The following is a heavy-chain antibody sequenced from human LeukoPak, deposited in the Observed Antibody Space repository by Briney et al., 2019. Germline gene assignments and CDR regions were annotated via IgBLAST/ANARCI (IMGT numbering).Heavy chain of an antibody. V-gene: IGHV1-2*02. J-gene: IGHJ4*02. CDR3: ARPKTLYGSGSYYRS. CDR1: GYTFTGYY. Sequence: ASVKVSCKASGYTFTGYYMHWVRQAPGQGLEWMGWINPNSGGTNYAQEFQGRVTMTRDTSISTAYMELSRLRSDDTAVYYCARPKTLYGSGSYYRSWGQGTLVTVSS. CDR2: INPNSGGT. D-gene: IGHD3-10*01.